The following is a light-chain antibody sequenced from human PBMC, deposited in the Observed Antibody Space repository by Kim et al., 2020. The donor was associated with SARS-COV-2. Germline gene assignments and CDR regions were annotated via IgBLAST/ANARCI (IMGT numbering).Light chain of an antibody. Sequence: QSALTQPASVSGSPGQTITISCTGTSSDVGGYNYVSWYQQHPGKAPKLLIYDVSNRPSGVSNRFSGSKSGNTASLTISGLQAEEEADYYCSSYTSSSTNWVFGGGTQLTVL. CDR2: DVS. J-gene: IGLJ3*02. CDR1: SSDVGGYNY. V-gene: IGLV2-14*03. CDR3: SSYTSSSTNWV.